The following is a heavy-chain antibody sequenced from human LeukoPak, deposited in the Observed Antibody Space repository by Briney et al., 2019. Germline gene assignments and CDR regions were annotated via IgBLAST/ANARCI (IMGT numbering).Heavy chain of an antibody. Sequence: GGSLRLSCAASGFTFSSYSMNWVRQAPGKGLEWVSSISSSSSYIYYADSVKGRFTISRDNAKNSLYLQMNSLRAEDTAVYYCARDGLDGYYVDYWGQGTLVTVSS. CDR3: ARDGLDGYYVDY. D-gene: IGHD5-24*01. CDR2: ISSSSSYI. CDR1: GFTFSSYS. J-gene: IGHJ4*02. V-gene: IGHV3-21*01.